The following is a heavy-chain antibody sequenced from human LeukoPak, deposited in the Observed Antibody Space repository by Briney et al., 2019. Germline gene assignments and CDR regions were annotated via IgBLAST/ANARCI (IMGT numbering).Heavy chain of an antibody. D-gene: IGHD3-22*01. CDR1: GFTFSSYS. Sequence: GGSLRLSCAASGFTFSSYSMNWVRQAPGKGLEWVSNISSSSSTIYYADSVKGRFTISRDNAKNSLYLQMNSLRAEDTAVYYCARDREGLWDSSGYHYIGYWGQGTLVTVSS. J-gene: IGHJ4*02. V-gene: IGHV3-48*01. CDR3: ARDREGLWDSSGYHYIGY. CDR2: ISSSSSTI.